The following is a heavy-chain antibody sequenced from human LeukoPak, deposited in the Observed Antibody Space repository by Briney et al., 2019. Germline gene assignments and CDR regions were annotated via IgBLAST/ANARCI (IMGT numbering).Heavy chain of an antibody. V-gene: IGHV3-48*04. J-gene: IGHJ4*02. Sequence: PGGSLRLSCAASGFTFSAYSMNWVRQVLGKGLEWISHSSSGGDTTYYADSVKGRFTISRDNAKNSLYLQMNSLRAEDTALYYCAKAQVGGYSYGNHPNRYYFDYWGQGTLVTVSS. CDR1: GFTFSAYS. CDR3: AKAQVGGYSYGNHPNRYYFDY. D-gene: IGHD5-18*01. CDR2: SSSGGDTT.